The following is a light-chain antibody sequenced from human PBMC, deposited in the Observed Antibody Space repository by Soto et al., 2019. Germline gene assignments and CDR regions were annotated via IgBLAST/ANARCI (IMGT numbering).Light chain of an antibody. V-gene: IGKV1-39*01. Sequence: DIQMTQSPSSLSASVGDRVTITCRASQSISSYLNWYQQKPGKAPKLLIYAESSLQSGVPSRFSGSGSGTDFTLTISSLQPEDFATYYWQQIYSTLRATVGQGPRLEIK. CDR3: QQIYSTLRAT. CDR2: AES. J-gene: IGKJ5*01. CDR1: QSISSY.